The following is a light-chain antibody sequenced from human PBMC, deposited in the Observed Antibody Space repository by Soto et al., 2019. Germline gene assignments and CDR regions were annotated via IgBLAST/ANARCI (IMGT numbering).Light chain of an antibody. Sequence: EIVLTQSPGTLSLSPGERATLSCRASQSVSGRYLAWYQQKPGQAPRLLIYGASSRATGIPDRFSGGGSGTDFTLTISSLQSEDFAVYYCQQYNNWPQWTFGQGTKVDNK. CDR3: QQYNNWPQWT. CDR2: GAS. J-gene: IGKJ1*01. CDR1: QSVSGRY. V-gene: IGKV3-20*01.